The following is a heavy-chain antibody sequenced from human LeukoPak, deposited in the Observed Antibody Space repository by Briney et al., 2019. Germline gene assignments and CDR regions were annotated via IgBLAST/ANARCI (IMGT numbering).Heavy chain of an antibody. Sequence: PSQTLSLTCTVSGGSISSGDYYWSWIRQPPGKGLEWIGYIYYSGSTYYNPSLKSRVTMSVDNSKNQFSLELTSVTAADTAVYYCARLPYYYDSSGYYPPRNHEVDYWGQGTLVTVSS. J-gene: IGHJ4*02. V-gene: IGHV4-30-4*01. CDR3: ARLPYYYDSSGYYPPRNHEVDY. CDR2: IYYSGST. D-gene: IGHD3-22*01. CDR1: GGSISSGDYY.